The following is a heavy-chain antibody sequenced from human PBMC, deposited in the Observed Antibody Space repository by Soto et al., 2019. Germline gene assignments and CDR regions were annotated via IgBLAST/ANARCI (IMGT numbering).Heavy chain of an antibody. Sequence: EVQLVESWGGLVQPGRSLRVSCAGSGFTFDDYAIHWVRQVPGKGLEWVAGINWDSGSIRCADAVKSRFAISRDNATDSLHLQMSIMRAEDTSFYYCLKDESINWYSGHFRHWGQGTLVTVSS. CDR2: INWDSGSI. CDR1: GFTFDDYA. CDR3: LKDESINWYSGHFRH. V-gene: IGHV3-9*01. D-gene: IGHD6-13*01. J-gene: IGHJ1*01.